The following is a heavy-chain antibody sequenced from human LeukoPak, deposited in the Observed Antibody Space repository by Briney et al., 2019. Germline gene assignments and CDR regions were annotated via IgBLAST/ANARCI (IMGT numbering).Heavy chain of an antibody. CDR3: AKTRGYSYGHGFDY. CDR2: ISYDGSNK. J-gene: IGHJ4*02. D-gene: IGHD5-18*01. CDR1: GFTFSSYG. Sequence: GRSLRLSCAASGFTFSSYGMHWVRQAPGKGLEWVAVISYDGSNKYYADSVKRRFTISRDNSKNTLYLQMNSLRAEDTAVYYCAKTRGYSYGHGFDYWGQGTLVTVSS. V-gene: IGHV3-30*18.